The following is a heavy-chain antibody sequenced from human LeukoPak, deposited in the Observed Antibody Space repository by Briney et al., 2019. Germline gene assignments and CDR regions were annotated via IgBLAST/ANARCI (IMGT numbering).Heavy chain of an antibody. V-gene: IGHV5-51*01. J-gene: IGHJ4*02. CDR2: IYPGDSDT. CDR1: GYSFTGYW. Sequence: GESLKISCKGSGYSFTGYWIGWVRQMPGKGLEWMGIIYPGDSDTRYSPSFQGQVTISADKSISTAYLQWSSLKASDTAMYYCARRQGAAAGTWAGFDYWGQGTLVTVSS. CDR3: ARRQGAAAGTWAGFDY. D-gene: IGHD6-13*01.